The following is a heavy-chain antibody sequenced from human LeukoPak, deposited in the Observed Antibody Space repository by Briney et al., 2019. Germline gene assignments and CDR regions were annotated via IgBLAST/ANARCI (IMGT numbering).Heavy chain of an antibody. Sequence: PSETLSLTCAVSGGSISSGGYSWSWIRQPPGKGLEWIGYIYHSGSTYYNPSLKSRVTKSVDRSKNQFSLKLSSVTAADTAVYYCARGHDWGPYYFDYWGQGTLVTVSS. CDR2: IYHSGST. J-gene: IGHJ4*02. V-gene: IGHV4-30-2*01. CDR3: ARGHDWGPYYFDY. CDR1: GGSISSGGYS. D-gene: IGHD3-16*01.